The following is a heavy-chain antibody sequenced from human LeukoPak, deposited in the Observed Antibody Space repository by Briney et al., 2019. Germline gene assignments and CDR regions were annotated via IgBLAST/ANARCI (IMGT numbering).Heavy chain of an antibody. CDR3: VKERGSFDAFDI. CDR1: GFTFSSYS. J-gene: IGHJ3*02. D-gene: IGHD3-10*01. CDR2: ISSSSSYI. V-gene: IGHV3-21*01. Sequence: GGSLRLSCAASGFTFSSYSMNWVRQAPGKGLEWVSSISSSSSYIYYADSVKGRFTISRDNAKNSLYLQMNSLRAEDTAVYYCVKERGSFDAFDIWGHGTMVTVSS.